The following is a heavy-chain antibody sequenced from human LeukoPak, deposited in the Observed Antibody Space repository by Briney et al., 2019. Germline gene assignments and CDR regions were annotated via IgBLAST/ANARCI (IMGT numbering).Heavy chain of an antibody. J-gene: IGHJ4*02. CDR2: IRSKIYGGTP. CDR3: TRDQTPYY. CDR1: GFTFGDYA. Sequence: PGGSLRLYCTASGFTFGDYAMTWVRQAPGKGPGGVGFIRSKIYGGTPEYAASVKGRFTISRDDSKGIAYLQMNSLKTEDTAVYYCTRDQTPYYWGQGTLVTVSS. V-gene: IGHV3-49*04.